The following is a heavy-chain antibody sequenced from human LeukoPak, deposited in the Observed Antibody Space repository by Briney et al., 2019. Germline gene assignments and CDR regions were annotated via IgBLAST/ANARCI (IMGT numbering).Heavy chain of an antibody. Sequence: SETLSLTCAVYGGSFSGYYWSWIRQPPGKGLEWIGEISHSGSTNYNPSLKSRVTISVDTSKNQFSLKLSSVTAADTAVYYCARDLGDWGQGTLVTVSS. CDR2: ISHSGST. D-gene: IGHD1-26*01. V-gene: IGHV4-34*01. CDR1: GGSFSGYY. J-gene: IGHJ4*02. CDR3: ARDLGD.